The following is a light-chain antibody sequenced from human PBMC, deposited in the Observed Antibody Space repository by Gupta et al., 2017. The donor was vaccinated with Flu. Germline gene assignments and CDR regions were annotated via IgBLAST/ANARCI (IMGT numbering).Light chain of an antibody. CDR1: DLGRYDL. V-gene: IGLV2-23*02. CDR2: DVN. Sequence: DLGRYDLFSWYQHHPGKPPKLIIYDVNKRPSGVSNRFSGSKSGNTASLTISGLQAEDEADYYCCSYASSSTSYVIFGGGTKLTVL. J-gene: IGLJ2*01. CDR3: CSYASSSTSYVI.